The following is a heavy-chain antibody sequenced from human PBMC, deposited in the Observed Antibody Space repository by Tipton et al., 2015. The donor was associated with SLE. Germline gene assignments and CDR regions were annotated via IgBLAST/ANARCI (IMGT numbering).Heavy chain of an antibody. V-gene: IGHV4-61*02. Sequence: TLSLTCTVSGGPISSDSYYWSWIRQPAGKGLEWIGRIFTNGFTHYNPSLKSRVSISVDTSKNQFSLKLTSVTAADTAVYYCARENYWSFDNWGQGTLVTVSS. D-gene: IGHD1-1*01. J-gene: IGHJ4*02. CDR1: GGPISSDSYY. CDR3: ARENYWSFDN. CDR2: IFTNGFT.